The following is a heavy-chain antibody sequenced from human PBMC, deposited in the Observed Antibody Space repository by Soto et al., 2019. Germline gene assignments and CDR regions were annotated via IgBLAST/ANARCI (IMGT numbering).Heavy chain of an antibody. V-gene: IGHV4-4*02. CDR2: IYHSGST. CDR3: ARGIGYYYDSGRSAFDI. D-gene: IGHD3-22*01. Sequence: QVQLQESGPGLVKPSGTLSLTCAVSGGSISSSNWWSWVRQPPGKGLGWVGEIYHSGSTNYNPSLTSRVTRSVDKSKNQFSLKLSSVTAADTAVYYCARGIGYYYDSGRSAFDIWGQGTMVTVSS. CDR1: GGSISSSNW. J-gene: IGHJ3*02.